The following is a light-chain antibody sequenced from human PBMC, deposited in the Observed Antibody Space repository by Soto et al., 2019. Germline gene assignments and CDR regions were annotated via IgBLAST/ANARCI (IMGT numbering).Light chain of an antibody. CDR2: SAS. V-gene: IGKV1-27*01. Sequence: DIQMTQSPSSLSASVGDRVTITCRASQDISNNLAWYQQRPGKLPNLLIYSASTLQSGVPSRFSGSGSGTHFTLTISSLQPEDVATYYCQKYNSALTFGQGTRLEIK. CDR3: QKYNSALT. CDR1: QDISNN. J-gene: IGKJ5*01.